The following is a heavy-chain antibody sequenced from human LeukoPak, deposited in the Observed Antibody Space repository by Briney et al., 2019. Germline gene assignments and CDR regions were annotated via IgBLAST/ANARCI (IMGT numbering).Heavy chain of an antibody. Sequence: GGSLRLSCAASGFTFSSYAMSWVRQAPGKGLEWVSGISWNSGSIGYADSVKGRFTISRDNAKNSLYLQMNSLRAEDTALYYCAKDSMYYYDSSGSFDYWGQGTLVTVSS. CDR2: ISWNSGSI. J-gene: IGHJ4*02. CDR3: AKDSMYYYDSSGSFDY. CDR1: GFTFSSYA. D-gene: IGHD3-22*01. V-gene: IGHV3-9*01.